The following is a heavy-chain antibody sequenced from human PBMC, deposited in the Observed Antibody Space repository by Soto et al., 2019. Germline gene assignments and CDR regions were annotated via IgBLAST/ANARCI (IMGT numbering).Heavy chain of an antibody. CDR1: GFTFSSYA. CDR2: ISGSGGST. V-gene: IGHV3-23*01. D-gene: IGHD3-22*01. Sequence: GSLRLSCAASGFTFSSYAMSWVRQAPGKGLEWVSAISGSGGSTYYADSVKGRFTISRDNSKNTLYLQMNSLRAEDTAVYYCAKVRYITMIVVVITTAYDYWGQGTLVTVSS. J-gene: IGHJ4*02. CDR3: AKVRYITMIVVVITTAYDY.